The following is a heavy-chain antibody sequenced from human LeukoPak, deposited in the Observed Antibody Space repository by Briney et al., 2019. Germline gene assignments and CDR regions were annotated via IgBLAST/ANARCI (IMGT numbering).Heavy chain of an antibody. CDR3: ARPPTTRDAFDI. V-gene: IGHV5-51*01. D-gene: IGHD4-17*01. CDR1: GYDFNFYW. Sequence: GESLKISCKVSGYDFNFYWIGWVRQMPGKGLEWMGIIYPGDSDTRYSPSFQGQVTISADKSISTAYLQWSSLKASDTAMYYCARPPTTRDAFDIWGQGTMVTVSS. J-gene: IGHJ3*02. CDR2: IYPGDSDT.